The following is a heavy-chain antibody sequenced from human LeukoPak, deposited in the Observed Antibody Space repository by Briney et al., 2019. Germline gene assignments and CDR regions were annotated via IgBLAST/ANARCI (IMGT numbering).Heavy chain of an antibody. Sequence: GGSLRLSCAASGFTVSGHYMTWVRQAPGKGLEWVSVTYSGGSTSYADSVKGRFTISRDNSKNTLYLQMNSLRVEDTAVYYCASNSYNSANWFDPWGQGTLVTVSS. D-gene: IGHD5-24*01. V-gene: IGHV3-53*01. CDR2: TYSGGST. J-gene: IGHJ5*02. CDR1: GFTVSGHY. CDR3: ASNSYNSANWFDP.